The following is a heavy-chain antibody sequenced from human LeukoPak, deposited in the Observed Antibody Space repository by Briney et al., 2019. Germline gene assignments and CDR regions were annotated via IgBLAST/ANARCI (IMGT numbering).Heavy chain of an antibody. D-gene: IGHD2-15*01. CDR3: ARDRRYCGGGSCYFDYFFDY. CDR1: GFTFSNFA. Sequence: PGGSLRLSCAASGFTFSNFAMSWVRQPPGKGLEWVSTISGSGGSTYYADSVKGRFTISRDNSKNTLYLQMNSLRAEDTALYFCARDRRYCGGGSCYFDYFFDYWGQGTLVTVSS. V-gene: IGHV3-23*01. J-gene: IGHJ4*02. CDR2: ISGSGGST.